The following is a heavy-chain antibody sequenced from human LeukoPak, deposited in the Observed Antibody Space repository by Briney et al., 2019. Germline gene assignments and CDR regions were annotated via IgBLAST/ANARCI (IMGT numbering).Heavy chain of an antibody. V-gene: IGHV3-48*03. CDR3: ASYDILTGYYMSGYFQH. CDR1: GFTFSSYE. D-gene: IGHD3-9*01. J-gene: IGHJ1*01. CDR2: ISSSGTTI. Sequence: PGGSLRLSCAASGFTFSSYEMNWVRQAPGKGLEWVSYISSSGTTIYYADSVKGRFTISRDNAKNSLYLQMNSLRAEDTAVYYCASYDILTGYYMSGYFQHWGQGTLVTVSS.